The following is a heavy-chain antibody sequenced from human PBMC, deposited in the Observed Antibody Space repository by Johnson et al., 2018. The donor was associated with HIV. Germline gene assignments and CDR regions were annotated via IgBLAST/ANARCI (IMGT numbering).Heavy chain of an antibody. CDR1: GFTFSSYA. D-gene: IGHD6-19*01. J-gene: IGHJ3*02. V-gene: IGHV3-30-3*01. CDR3: ARIPGSGWEHDAFDI. CDR2: ISYDGSNQ. Sequence: VQLVESGGGLVQPGGSLKLSCAASGFTFSSYAMHWVRQAPGKGLEWVAVISYDGSNQYYADSVKGRFTISRDTSKNTLYLQMSSLRAEDTAVYYCARIPGSGWEHDAFDIWGQGRMVTVSS.